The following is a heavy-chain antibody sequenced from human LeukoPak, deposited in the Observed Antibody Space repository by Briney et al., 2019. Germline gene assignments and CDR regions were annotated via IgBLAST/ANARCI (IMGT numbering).Heavy chain of an antibody. CDR2: IIPIFGTA. Sequence: SVEVSCKASGGSFSNYTISWLRQTPGQGLEWMGGIIPIFGTANYAQNFQGRVTITADKFTSTAYMELSSLRSEDTAVYYCARLSCSGGTCYSSRGNFDYWGQGTLVTVSS. CDR3: ARLSCSGGTCYSSRGNFDY. J-gene: IGHJ4*02. CDR1: GGSFSNYT. V-gene: IGHV1-69*06. D-gene: IGHD2-15*01.